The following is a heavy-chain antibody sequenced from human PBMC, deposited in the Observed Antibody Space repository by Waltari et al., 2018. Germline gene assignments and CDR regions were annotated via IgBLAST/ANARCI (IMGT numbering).Heavy chain of an antibody. V-gene: IGHV1-8*01. CDR3: ARENRYYYDSSGNAFDI. CDR1: GYTFTSYD. CDR2: MNPKRGNT. D-gene: IGHD3-22*01. Sequence: QVQLVQSGAEVKKPGASVKVSCKASGYTFTSYDINWVRQATGQGLEWMGWMNPKRGNTGYAQKFQGRGTMTRNTSRSTAYMELSSLRSEDTAVYYCARENRYYYDSSGNAFDIWGQGTMVTVSS. J-gene: IGHJ3*02.